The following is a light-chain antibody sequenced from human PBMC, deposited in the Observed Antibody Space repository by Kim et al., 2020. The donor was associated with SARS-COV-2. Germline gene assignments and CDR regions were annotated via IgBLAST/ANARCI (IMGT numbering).Light chain of an antibody. Sequence: SYELTQPPSLSVAPGKTATITCGGNNIGTKSVHWYQQKPGQAPILVIFFDSDRTSVIPERFSGSNSGNTAALTISRVEAGDEADYFCQVWDSASDQWVFGGGTHLTVL. CDR1: NIGTKS. V-gene: IGLV3-21*01. CDR3: QVWDSASDQWV. CDR2: FDS. J-gene: IGLJ3*02.